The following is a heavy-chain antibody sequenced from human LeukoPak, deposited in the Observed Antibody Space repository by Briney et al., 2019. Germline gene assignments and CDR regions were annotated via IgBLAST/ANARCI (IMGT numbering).Heavy chain of an antibody. CDR2: IKQDATEK. D-gene: IGHD4-17*01. Sequence: GGSLRLSCAASGFTFSNYWMSWVRQAPGKGLEWVANIKQDATEKNYVDSVKGRFTISRDNAKNSLYLQMNSLRVEGTAVYYCARDRATVGYFDYWGQGTLVTVSS. J-gene: IGHJ4*02. CDR3: ARDRATVGYFDY. V-gene: IGHV3-7*01. CDR1: GFTFSNYW.